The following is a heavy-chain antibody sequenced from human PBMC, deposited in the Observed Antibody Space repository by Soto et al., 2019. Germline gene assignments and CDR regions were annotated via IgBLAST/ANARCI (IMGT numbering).Heavy chain of an antibody. CDR1: GGSISTSNW. J-gene: IGHJ4*02. V-gene: IGHV4-4*02. CDR3: ARTSTRGTRFDY. CDR2: VYHSGST. D-gene: IGHD1-1*01. Sequence: SEALSLTCAGSGGSISTSNWWSWVRQPPGKGLEWIGEVYHSGSTNYNPSFKSRVAMSVDKSKNQFSLKLNSVTAADTALYYCARTSTRGTRFDYWGQGSLVTVSS.